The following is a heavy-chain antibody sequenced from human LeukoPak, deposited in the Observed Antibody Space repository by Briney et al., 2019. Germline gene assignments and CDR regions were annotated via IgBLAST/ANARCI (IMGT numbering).Heavy chain of an antibody. CDR3: ARDGDIVVVPAAPRFDY. J-gene: IGHJ4*02. CDR1: GFTFSSYA. V-gene: IGHV3-23*01. CDR2: IVGSGGST. D-gene: IGHD2-2*01. Sequence: SGGSLRLSCAASGFTFSSYAMSWVRQAPGKGLEWVSAIVGSGGSTYYADSVKGRFTISRDNSKNTLYLQMNSLRAEDTAVYYCARDGDIVVVPAAPRFDYWGQGTLVTVSS.